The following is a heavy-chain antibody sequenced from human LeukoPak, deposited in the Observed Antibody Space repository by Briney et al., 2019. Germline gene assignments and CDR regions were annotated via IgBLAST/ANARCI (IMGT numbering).Heavy chain of an antibody. V-gene: IGHV3-30-3*01. J-gene: IGHJ3*02. Sequence: GGSLRLSCAASGFTFSSYAMHWVRQAPGKGLEWVAVISYDGSNKYYADSVKGRFIISRDNSKNTLYLQMNSLRAEDTAVYYCARDLQQAYYYDSSGPQNDIWGQGTMVTVSS. D-gene: IGHD3-22*01. CDR2: ISYDGSNK. CDR3: ARDLQQAYYYDSSGPQNDI. CDR1: GFTFSSYA.